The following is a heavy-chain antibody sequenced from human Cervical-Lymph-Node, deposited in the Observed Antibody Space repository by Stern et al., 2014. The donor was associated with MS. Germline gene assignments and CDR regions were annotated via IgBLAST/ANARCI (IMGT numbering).Heavy chain of an antibody. D-gene: IGHD5-24*01. J-gene: IGHJ4*02. V-gene: IGHV3-33*01. CDR2: AWYDGSTA. CDR1: GFTFSSYG. Sequence: VQLVQSGGGVVQPGTSLRLSCAASGFTFSSYGMHWVRQAPGKGLEWVALAWYDGSTAYYTNSGKGRFTISRDNSKNTLSLQMNSLTAEDTAVYYCARGHIPYAYNYLFDYWGQGTLVTVSS. CDR3: ARGHIPYAYNYLFDY.